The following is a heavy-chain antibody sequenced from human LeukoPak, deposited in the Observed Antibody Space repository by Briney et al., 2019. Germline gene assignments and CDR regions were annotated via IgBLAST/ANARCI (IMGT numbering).Heavy chain of an antibody. V-gene: IGHV3-23*01. D-gene: IGHD6-13*01. CDR1: GFSFNNFA. Sequence: GGSLRLSCAASGFSFNNFAMSWVRQAPGKGLDWVSGLSGSGSSTFYADSVKGRFIISRDNSNSTLYLQMNSLRAEDTAVYYCAKRPKYGNSWIDFWGQGTLVTVSS. CDR3: AKRPKYGNSWIDF. J-gene: IGHJ4*02. CDR2: LSGSGSST.